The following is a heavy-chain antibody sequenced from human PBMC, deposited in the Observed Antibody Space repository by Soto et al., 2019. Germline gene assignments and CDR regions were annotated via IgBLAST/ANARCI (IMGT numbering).Heavy chain of an antibody. CDR1: GFTFSGSA. J-gene: IGHJ3*02. CDR3: TRHQWLVQNDAFDI. D-gene: IGHD6-19*01. CDR2: IRRKANSYAT. V-gene: IGHV3-73*01. Sequence: EVQLVEPGGGLVQPGGSLKLSCAASGFTFSGSAMHWVRQASGKGLEWVGRIRRKANSYATAYAASVKGRFTISRDDSKNTAYLKMNSLKTEDTAVYYCTRHQWLVQNDAFDIWGQGTMVTVSS.